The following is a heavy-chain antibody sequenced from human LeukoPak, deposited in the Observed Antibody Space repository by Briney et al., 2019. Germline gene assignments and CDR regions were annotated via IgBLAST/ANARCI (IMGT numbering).Heavy chain of an antibody. CDR1: GYTFTSYY. Sequence: GASVKVSCKASGYTFTSYYMHWVRQAPGQGLEWMGIINPSGGSTGYAQKFQGRVTMTRDTSTSTVYMELSSLRSEDTAVYYCATWGGAYCGGDCSYDYWGQGTLVTVSS. V-gene: IGHV1-46*01. CDR3: ATWGGAYCGGDCSYDY. D-gene: IGHD2-21*02. CDR2: INPSGGST. J-gene: IGHJ4*02.